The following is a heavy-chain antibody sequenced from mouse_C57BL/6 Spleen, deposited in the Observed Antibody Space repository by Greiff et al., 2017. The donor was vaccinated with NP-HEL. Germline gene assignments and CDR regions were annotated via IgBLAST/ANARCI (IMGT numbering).Heavy chain of an antibody. V-gene: IGHV1-7*01. CDR1: GYTFTSYW. D-gene: IGHD4-1*01. Sequence: QVQLKESGAELAKPGASVKLSCKASGYTFTSYWMHWVKQRPGQGLEWIGYINPSSGYIKYNQKFKAKATLTADKSSSPAYMQLGSLTYEDSAVYYCARKGYWEAMDYWGQGTSVTVSS. J-gene: IGHJ4*01. CDR2: INPSSGYI. CDR3: ARKGYWEAMDY.